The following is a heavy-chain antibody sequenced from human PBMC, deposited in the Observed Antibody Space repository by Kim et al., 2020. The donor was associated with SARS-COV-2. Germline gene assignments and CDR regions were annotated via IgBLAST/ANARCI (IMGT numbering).Heavy chain of an antibody. V-gene: IGHV3-30*02. D-gene: IGHD2-15*01. J-gene: IGHJ6*02. CDR3: AKEDGVVVAAAVRGMDV. Sequence: VKCRFTISRDNSKNTLYLQMNSLGAEDTAVYYCAKEDGVVVAAAVRGMDVWGQGTTVTVSS.